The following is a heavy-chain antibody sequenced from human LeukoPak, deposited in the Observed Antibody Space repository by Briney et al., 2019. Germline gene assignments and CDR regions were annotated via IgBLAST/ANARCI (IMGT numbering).Heavy chain of an antibody. CDR3: ATSGYYYDSSGYYAEDWFDP. CDR1: GYTFTSYY. D-gene: IGHD3-22*01. J-gene: IGHJ5*02. V-gene: IGHV1-46*01. Sequence: ASVKVSCKASGYTFTSYYMHWVRQAPGQGLEWMGIINPSGGSTSYAQKFQGRVTMTRDTSTSTVYMELSSLRSEDTAVYYCATSGYYYDSSGYYAEDWFDPRGQGTLVTVSS. CDR2: INPSGGST.